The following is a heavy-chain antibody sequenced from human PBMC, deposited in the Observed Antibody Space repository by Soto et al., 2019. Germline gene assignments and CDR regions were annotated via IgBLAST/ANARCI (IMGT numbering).Heavy chain of an antibody. CDR3: TTPRDTESYSAYNV. J-gene: IGHJ3*01. CDR2: TGNKANSYTT. D-gene: IGHD3-10*01. CDR1: GFTFSDHY. V-gene: IGHV3-72*01. Sequence: EVQLVESGGGLVQPGGSLRLSCAASGFTFSDHYMDWVRQAPGKELEWVGRTGNKANSYTTEYAASVKDRVTISRDDSKNSFFLQMNSLKTEDTAVYYCTTPRDTESYSAYNVWGQGTMVTVSS.